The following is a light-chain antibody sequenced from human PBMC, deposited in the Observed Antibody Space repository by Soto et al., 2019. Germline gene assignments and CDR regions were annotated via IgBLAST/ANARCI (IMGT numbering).Light chain of an antibody. V-gene: IGKV3-15*01. J-gene: IGKJ1*01. CDR3: QQYHNWPPA. CDR1: QNISRS. CDR2: GTS. Sequence: EIVMTQSPVTLSVSPGERATLSCRASQNISRSLAWYQQKPGQGPSLLIYGTSTRAGGVPARFSGGGSGTEFTLTITSLQSEDFVVYYCQQYHNWPPAFGQGTKVDIK.